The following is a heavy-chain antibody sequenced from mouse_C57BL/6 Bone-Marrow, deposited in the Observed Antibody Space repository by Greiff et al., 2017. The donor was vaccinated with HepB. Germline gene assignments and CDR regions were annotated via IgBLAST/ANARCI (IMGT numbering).Heavy chain of an antibody. CDR3: AIGGAMDTTGYSAMGY. D-gene: IGHD2-3*01. J-gene: IGHJ4*01. CDR1: GFTFSDYG. Sequence: DVHLVESGGGLVKPGGSLKLSCAASGFTFSDYGMHWVRQAPEKGLEWVAYISSGSSTIYYADTVKGRFTISRDNAKNTLFLQMTSLRSEDTAMCFYAIGGAMDTTGYSAMGYWGPGTSVTVAS. CDR2: ISSGSSTI. V-gene: IGHV5-17*01.